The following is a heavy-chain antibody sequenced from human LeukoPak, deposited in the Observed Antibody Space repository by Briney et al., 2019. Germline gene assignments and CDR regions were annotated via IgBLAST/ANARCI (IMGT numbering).Heavy chain of an antibody. J-gene: IGHJ4*02. CDR1: GYTFTGYY. CDR2: INPSGGST. V-gene: IGHV1-46*01. Sequence: GASVKVSCKASGYTFTGYYMHWVRQAPGQGLEWMGIINPSGGSTTYAQKFQGRVTMTRDTSTSTVYMELGSLRSEDTAVYYCARAPSPYYFDSSGYVFDYWGQGTLVTVSS. D-gene: IGHD3-22*01. CDR3: ARAPSPYYFDSSGYVFDY.